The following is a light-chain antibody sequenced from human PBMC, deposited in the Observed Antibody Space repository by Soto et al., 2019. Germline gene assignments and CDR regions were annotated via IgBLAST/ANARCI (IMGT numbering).Light chain of an antibody. V-gene: IGLV2-14*01. CDR2: EVS. CDR3: NSYTSAKTEV. Sequence: QSALTQPASVSGSPGQSITISCTGTSSDVGAYNYVSWYQHHPGKAPRLIIYEVSNRPSGVSSRFSGSKSGNTASLTISGLQAEDEADYYCNSYTSAKTEVFGGGTKLTVL. J-gene: IGLJ3*02. CDR1: SSDVGAYNY.